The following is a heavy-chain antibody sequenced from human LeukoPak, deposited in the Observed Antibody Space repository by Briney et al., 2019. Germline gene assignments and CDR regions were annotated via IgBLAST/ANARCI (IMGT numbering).Heavy chain of an antibody. CDR2: ITAFFRSV. D-gene: IGHD2-21*02. CDR1: GGTFNSYA. J-gene: IGHJ4*02. Sequence: ASVKVSCKSSGGTFNSYAISWVRQAPGQGLEWMGGITAFFRSVIYAQKFQGRVTITADESTSTAYMELSSLRSEDTAVYYCARSGRAYCGGDCLGYFDYWGQGTLVTVSS. V-gene: IGHV1-69*13. CDR3: ARSGRAYCGGDCLGYFDY.